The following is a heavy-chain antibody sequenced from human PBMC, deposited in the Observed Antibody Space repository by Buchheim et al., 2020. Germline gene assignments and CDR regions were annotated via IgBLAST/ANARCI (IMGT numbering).Heavy chain of an antibody. J-gene: IGHJ3*01. CDR1: GYSFTAYW. Sequence: EVQLVQSGAEVKKPGEPLKISCKGSGYSFTAYWIGWVRQTPEKGFEWMGIIYPGDSEIRYSASFQGQVIISADRPINTAYLQWSTLKASDTAMYYCARTPGFSHSFDVWGQGT. CDR3: ARTPGFSHSFDV. V-gene: IGHV5-51*01. D-gene: IGHD3-9*01. CDR2: IYPGDSEI.